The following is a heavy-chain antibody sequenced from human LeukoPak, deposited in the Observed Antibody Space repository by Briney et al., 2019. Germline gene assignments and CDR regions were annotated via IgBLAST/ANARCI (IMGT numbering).Heavy chain of an antibody. CDR1: GGSFSGYY. CDR3: ARGRSQGFMVRGVERRFDY. Sequence: SETLSLTCAVYGGSFSGYYWSWIRQPPGKGLEWIGEINHSGSTNYNPSLKSRVTISVDTSKNQFSLKLSSVTAPDTAVYYCARGRSQGFMVRGVERRFDYWGQGTLVTVST. V-gene: IGHV4-34*01. D-gene: IGHD3-10*01. J-gene: IGHJ4*02. CDR2: INHSGST.